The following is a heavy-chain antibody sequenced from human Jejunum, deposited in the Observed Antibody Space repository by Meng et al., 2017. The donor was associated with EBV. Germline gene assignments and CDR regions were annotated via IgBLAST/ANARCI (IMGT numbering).Heavy chain of an antibody. D-gene: IGHD4-11*01. CDR2: ITGGGCGT. J-gene: IGHJ4*02. CDR3: ANTYNFQY. Sequence: QLCESGVAWVQPRRSLRPACADSGFTFSSYALSGVRQAPGKGLEWASSITGGGCGTYYADSVKGRFTVSRDNSKNTLYLQLNSLRADDTAIYYCANTYNFQYWGQGTLVTVSS. CDR1: GFTFSSYA. V-gene: IGHV3-23*01.